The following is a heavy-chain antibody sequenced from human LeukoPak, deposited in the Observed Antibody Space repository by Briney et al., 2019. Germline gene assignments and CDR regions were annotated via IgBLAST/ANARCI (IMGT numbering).Heavy chain of an antibody. CDR1: GGSISSYY. CDR2: IYYSGST. CDR3: ARARYYYDSSGYYLVAFDI. Sequence: PSETLSLTCTVSGGSISSYYWGWIRQPPGKGLEWIGYIYYSGSTNYNPSLKSRVTISVDTSKNQFSLKLSSVTAADTAVYYCARARYYYDSSGYYLVAFDIWGQGTMVTVSS. J-gene: IGHJ3*02. D-gene: IGHD3-22*01. V-gene: IGHV4-59*01.